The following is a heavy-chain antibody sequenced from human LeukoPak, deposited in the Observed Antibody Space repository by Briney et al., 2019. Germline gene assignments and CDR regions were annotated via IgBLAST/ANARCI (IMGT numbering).Heavy chain of an antibody. CDR1: GFTVSNNY. V-gene: IGHV3-53*01. CDR3: ARDGPPSYYTMDV. CDR2: VYSGGST. J-gene: IGHJ6*02. Sequence: GGSLRLSCAVSGFTVSNNYMSWVRQAPGKGLEWVSVVYSGGSTYYADSVKGRFTISRDDSKNTLRLQMSSLRAEDTAVYYCARDGPPSYYTMDVWGQGTTVTVSS.